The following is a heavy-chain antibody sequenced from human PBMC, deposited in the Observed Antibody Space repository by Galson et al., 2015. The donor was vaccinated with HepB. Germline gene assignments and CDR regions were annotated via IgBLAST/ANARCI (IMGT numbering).Heavy chain of an antibody. D-gene: IGHD3-16*01. CDR3: ARASGWTPSYDYVWDV. J-gene: IGHJ6*04. Sequence: SLRLSCAASGFTFSSYGMHWVRQAPGKGLEWVAVIWYDGSNKYYADSVKGRFTISRDNSKNTLYLQMNSLRAEDTAVYYCARASGWTPSYDYVWDVWGKGTTVTVSS. V-gene: IGHV3-33*01. CDR2: IWYDGSNK. CDR1: GFTFSSYG.